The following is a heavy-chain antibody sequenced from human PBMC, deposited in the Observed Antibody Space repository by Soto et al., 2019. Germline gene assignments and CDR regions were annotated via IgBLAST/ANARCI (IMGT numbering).Heavy chain of an antibody. Sequence: QVQLVESGGGVVQPGRSLRLSCAASGFTFSSYAMHWVRQAPGKGLEWVAAISYDGSNKYYADSVKGRFTISRDNSKNTLYLQMNSLRAEDTAVYYCARELYCTNGVCYATNIDYWGQGTLVTVSS. CDR2: ISYDGSNK. CDR1: GFTFSSYA. V-gene: IGHV3-30-3*01. CDR3: ARELYCTNGVCYATNIDY. J-gene: IGHJ4*02. D-gene: IGHD2-8*01.